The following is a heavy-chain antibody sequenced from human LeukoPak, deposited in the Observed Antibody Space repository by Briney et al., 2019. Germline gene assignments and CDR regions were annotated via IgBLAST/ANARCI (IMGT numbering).Heavy chain of an antibody. V-gene: IGHV3-21*01. D-gene: IGHD6-19*01. Sequence: PGGSLRLSCAASGFTFSSYSMNWVRQAPGKGLEWVSSISSSSSYIYYADSVKGRFTISRDNAKNSLYLQINSLRAEDTAVYYCARGGSVAGTFDYWGQGTLATVSS. J-gene: IGHJ4*02. CDR3: ARGGSVAGTFDY. CDR2: ISSSSSYI. CDR1: GFTFSSYS.